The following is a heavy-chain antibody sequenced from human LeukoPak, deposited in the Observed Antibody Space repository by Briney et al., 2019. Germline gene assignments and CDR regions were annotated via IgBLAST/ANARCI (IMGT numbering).Heavy chain of an antibody. CDR3: AKDYYDSSGYYHDYFDY. D-gene: IGHD3-22*01. CDR2: IYSGGST. V-gene: IGHV3-66*01. Sequence: QPGGSLRLSCAASGFTVSSNYMSWVRQAPGKGLEWVSVIYSGGSTYYADSVKGRFTISRDNSKNTLYLQMNSLRAEDTAVYYCAKDYYDSSGYYHDYFDYWGQGTLVTVSS. J-gene: IGHJ4*02. CDR1: GFTVSSNY.